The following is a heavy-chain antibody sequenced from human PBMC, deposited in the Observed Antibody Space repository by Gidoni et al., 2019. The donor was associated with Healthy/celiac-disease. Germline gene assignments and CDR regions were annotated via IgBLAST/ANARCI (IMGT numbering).Heavy chain of an antibody. CDR1: GGTFSSYA. CDR2: IIPIFGTA. D-gene: IGHD6-13*01. J-gene: IGHJ6*03. CDR3: AGVDEGSWYERGHDYYYYMDV. V-gene: IGHV1-69*06. Sequence: QVQLVQSGAEVKKPGSSVKVSCKASGGTFSSYAISWVRQAPGQGLEWMGGIIPIFGTANYAQKFQGRVTITADKSTSTAYMELSSLRSEDTAVYYCAGVDEGSWYERGHDYYYYMDVWGKGTTVTVSS.